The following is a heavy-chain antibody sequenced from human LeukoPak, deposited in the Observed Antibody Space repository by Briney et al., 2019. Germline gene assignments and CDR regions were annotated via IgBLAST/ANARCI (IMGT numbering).Heavy chain of an antibody. CDR1: GGTFSSYA. CDR3: AREGTTVVTLGFDY. J-gene: IGHJ4*02. D-gene: IGHD4-23*01. V-gene: IGHV1-3*01. Sequence: ASVKVSCKASGGTFSSYAISWVRQAPGQRLEWMGWINAGNGSTKYSQKFQGRVTITRDTSASTAYMELSSLRSEDTAVYYCAREGTTVVTLGFDYWGQGTLVTVSS. CDR2: INAGNGST.